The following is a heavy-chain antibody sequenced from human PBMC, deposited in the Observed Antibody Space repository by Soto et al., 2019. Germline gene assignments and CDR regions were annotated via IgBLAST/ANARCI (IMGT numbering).Heavy chain of an antibody. Sequence: EVQLLESGGGLAQPGGSLRLSCAASGFTFSSYAMSWVRQAPGKGLEWVSSLTGSSSSTYYADAVKGRSTISRDNSKNTLYLQMDSLRAEDTAVYYCAKGHCSSSSCSRGYFDYWGQGTLVTVSS. J-gene: IGHJ4*02. V-gene: IGHV3-23*01. D-gene: IGHD2-2*01. CDR3: AKGHCSSSSCSRGYFDY. CDR1: GFTFSSYA. CDR2: LTGSSSST.